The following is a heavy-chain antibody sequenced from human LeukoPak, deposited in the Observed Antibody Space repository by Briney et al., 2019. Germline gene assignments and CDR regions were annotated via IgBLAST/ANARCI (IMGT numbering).Heavy chain of an antibody. CDR3: ARGGSFHEFDI. CDR1: GYRFTDYW. Sequence: ASMKVSCKASGYRFTDYWIQWVRQAPGQGLEWMGWINTNTGGTVYAQKFQGRVTMTRDTSLTTSYMDLSRLTSDDTAVYYCARGGSFHEFDIWGQGTMVIVSS. CDR2: INTNTGGT. V-gene: IGHV1-2*02. J-gene: IGHJ3*02. D-gene: IGHD3-10*01.